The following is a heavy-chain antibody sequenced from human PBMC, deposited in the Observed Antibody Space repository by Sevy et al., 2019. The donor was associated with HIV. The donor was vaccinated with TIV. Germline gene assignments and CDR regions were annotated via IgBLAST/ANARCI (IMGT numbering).Heavy chain of an antibody. D-gene: IGHD6-6*01. Sequence: ASVKASCKASGGTFSSYAISWVRQAPGQGLEWMGGIIPIFGTANYAQKFQGRVTITADESTSTAYMELSSLGSEDTAVYYCARRDAYSSSSGGWFDPWGQGTLVTVSS. J-gene: IGHJ5*02. CDR3: ARRDAYSSSSGGWFDP. V-gene: IGHV1-69*13. CDR2: IIPIFGTA. CDR1: GGTFSSYA.